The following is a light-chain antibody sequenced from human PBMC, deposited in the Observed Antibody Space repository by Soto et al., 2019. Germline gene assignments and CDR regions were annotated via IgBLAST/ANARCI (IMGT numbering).Light chain of an antibody. V-gene: IGKV1-5*03. CDR2: KAS. CDR3: QYCTSYSVT. J-gene: IGKJ4*01. CDR1: QSIPSW. Sequence: DIQMTQSPSTLSASVGDRVTITCRASQSIPSWLAWYQQKPGKGPELLIYKASSLESGVPSRFSGSGSGTEFTLTISSLQPDDFATYYCQYCTSYSVTFGGGTKLEIK.